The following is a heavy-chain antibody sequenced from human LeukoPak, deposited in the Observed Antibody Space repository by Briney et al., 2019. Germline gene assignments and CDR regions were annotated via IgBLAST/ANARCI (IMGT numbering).Heavy chain of an antibody. CDR2: ISAYNGNT. V-gene: IGHV1-18*01. J-gene: IGHJ6*02. D-gene: IGHD3-3*01. Sequence: SVKVSCKASGYTFTSYGISWVRQAPGQGLEWMGWISAYNGNTNYAQKLQGRVTMTTDTSTSTAYMELRSLRSDDTAVYYCARDRWSGYYTYYYYYGMDVWGQGTTVTVSS. CDR1: GYTFTSYG. CDR3: ARDRWSGYYTYYYYYGMDV.